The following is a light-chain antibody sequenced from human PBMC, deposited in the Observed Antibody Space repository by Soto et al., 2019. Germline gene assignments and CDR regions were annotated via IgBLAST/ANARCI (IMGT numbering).Light chain of an antibody. V-gene: IGLV2-8*01. CDR1: SSDVGGSNY. J-gene: IGLJ2*01. CDR2: EVS. Sequence: QSALTQPPSASGSPGQSVTISCTGTSSDVGGSNYVSWYQQHPGKAPKLMIYEVSKRPSGVPDRFSGSKSGNTASLTVSGLQAEDEADYFCSSYAGNNGVFGGGTKVTVL. CDR3: SSYAGNNGV.